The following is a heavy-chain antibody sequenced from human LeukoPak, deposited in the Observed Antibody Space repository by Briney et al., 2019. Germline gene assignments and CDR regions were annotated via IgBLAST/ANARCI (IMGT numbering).Heavy chain of an antibody. D-gene: IGHD6-13*01. Sequence: GGSLRLSCEASGFTFRNYHMHWVRQAPGKGLEWVAFIRYDDTNQGYADFVKGRFTISRDNSKNTLYLQMNSLRAEDTAVYYCAKEAGDRSSWYRRIAEYFQHWGQGTLVTVSS. V-gene: IGHV3-30*02. CDR1: GFTFRNYH. J-gene: IGHJ1*01. CDR3: AKEAGDRSSWYRRIAEYFQH. CDR2: IRYDDTNQ.